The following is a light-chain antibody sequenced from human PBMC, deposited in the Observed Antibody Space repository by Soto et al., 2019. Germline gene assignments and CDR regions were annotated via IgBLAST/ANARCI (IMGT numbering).Light chain of an antibody. J-gene: IGKJ3*01. Sequence: EIVLTQSPGTLSLSPGERATLSCRASKSVSSSYLAWYQQKPGQAPRLLIYDASSSPTGIPDRFSGSGSGTDFTLTISRLEPEDFAVYSCQQYVSSPFTSGHGTNVDIK. CDR1: KSVSSSY. V-gene: IGKV3-20*01. CDR3: QQYVSSPFT. CDR2: DAS.